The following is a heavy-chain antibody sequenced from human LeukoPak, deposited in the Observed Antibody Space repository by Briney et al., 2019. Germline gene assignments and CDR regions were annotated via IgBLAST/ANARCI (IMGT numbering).Heavy chain of an antibody. Sequence: PSETLSLTCTVSGGSISSHYWSWIRQPPGKGLEWIGYIYYSGSTNYNTSLKSRVTISVDTSKNQFSLKLNSVTAADTAVYYCARQGGSGSYYEWGQGTLVSVAS. J-gene: IGHJ4*02. D-gene: IGHD3-10*01. CDR1: GGSISSHY. CDR2: IYYSGST. V-gene: IGHV4-59*11. CDR3: ARQGGSGSYYE.